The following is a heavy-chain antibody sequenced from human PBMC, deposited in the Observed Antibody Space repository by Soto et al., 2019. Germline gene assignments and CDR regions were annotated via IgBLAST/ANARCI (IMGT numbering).Heavy chain of an antibody. CDR2: IYYSGST. CDR1: GGSISSGGYY. CDR3: ARHVKAPRIAVADHFDY. J-gene: IGHJ4*02. D-gene: IGHD6-19*01. Sequence: PSETLSLTCTVSGGSISSGGYYWSWIRQHPGKGLEWIGYIYYSGSTYYNPSLKSRVTISVDTSKNQFSLKLSSVTAADTAVYYCARHVKAPRIAVADHFDYWGQGTLVTVSS. V-gene: IGHV4-31*03.